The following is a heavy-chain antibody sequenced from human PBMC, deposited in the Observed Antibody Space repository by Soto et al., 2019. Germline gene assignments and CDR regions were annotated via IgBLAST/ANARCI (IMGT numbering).Heavy chain of an antibody. V-gene: IGHV4-34*01. CDR1: GGSFSGYY. Sequence: SETLSLTCAVYGGSFSGYYWSWIRQPPGKGLEWIGEINHSGSTNYNPSLKSRVTISVDTSKNQFSLKLSSVTAADTAVYYCARGRPRIAARRGPFDYWGQGTLVTVSS. CDR3: ARGRPRIAARRGPFDY. CDR2: INHSGST. D-gene: IGHD6-6*01. J-gene: IGHJ4*02.